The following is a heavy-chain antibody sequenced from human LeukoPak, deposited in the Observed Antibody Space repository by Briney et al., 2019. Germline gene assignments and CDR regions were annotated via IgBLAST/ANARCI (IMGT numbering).Heavy chain of an antibody. Sequence: GGSLRLSCAASGFTFSSYAMSWVRQVPGKGLEWVSVISGSGGSTYYADSVKGRFTISRDNSKNTLYLQMNSLRAEDTAVYYCAKDSSGYYFRYDAFDIWGQGTMVTVSS. V-gene: IGHV3-23*01. CDR2: ISGSGGST. CDR3: AKDSSGYYFRYDAFDI. CDR1: GFTFSSYA. J-gene: IGHJ3*02. D-gene: IGHD3-22*01.